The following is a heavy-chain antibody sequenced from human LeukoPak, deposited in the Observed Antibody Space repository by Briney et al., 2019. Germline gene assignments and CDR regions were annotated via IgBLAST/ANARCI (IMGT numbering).Heavy chain of an antibody. D-gene: IGHD4-17*01. Sequence: LRLSCAASGFTFSDYYMSWIRQPPGKGLEWIGEINHSGSTNYNPSLKSRVTISVDTSKNQFSLKLSSVTAADTAVYYCARRSTVTTGIDYWGQGTLVTVSS. CDR3: ARRSTVTTGIDY. CDR1: GFTFSDYY. CDR2: INHSGST. V-gene: IGHV4-34*01. J-gene: IGHJ4*02.